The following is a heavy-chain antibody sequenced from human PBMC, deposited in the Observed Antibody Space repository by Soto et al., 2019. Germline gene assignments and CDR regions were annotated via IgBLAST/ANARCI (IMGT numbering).Heavy chain of an antibody. CDR2: ISSNGDDT. CDR1: GFSFSTSA. Sequence: EIHLVESGGGLVQPGGSLRISCSASGFSFSTSAMHWVRQAPGKRPEYVSSISSNGDDTYYARSVGGRFTISRDNSKNTLSLQMNILRTEDAAVYYCVRRDIGYSDWGQGTLVTVSS. D-gene: IGHD2-21*01. V-gene: IGHV3-64D*06. CDR3: VRRDIGYSD. J-gene: IGHJ4*02.